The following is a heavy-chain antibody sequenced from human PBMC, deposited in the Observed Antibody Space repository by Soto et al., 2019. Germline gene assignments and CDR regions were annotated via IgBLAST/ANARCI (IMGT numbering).Heavy chain of an antibody. D-gene: IGHD6-13*01. V-gene: IGHV3-33*01. Sequence: QVQLVESGGNVVQPGRSLRLSCAASGFSFSYHGMHWVRQAPGKGLEWVAHLLAGGNIAYYAYSVKGRFTISSDHSKNTLYLQINSLGVEDTAVYYCTRDAQQLANYGMDVWGQGTTVTVSS. CDR2: LLAGGNIA. CDR3: TRDAQQLANYGMDV. CDR1: GFSFSYHG. J-gene: IGHJ6*02.